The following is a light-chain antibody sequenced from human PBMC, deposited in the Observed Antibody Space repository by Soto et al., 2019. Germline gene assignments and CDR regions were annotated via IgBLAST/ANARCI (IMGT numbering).Light chain of an antibody. J-gene: IGKJ1*01. CDR1: QGISNY. V-gene: IGKV1-27*01. CDR3: QKYNSATQT. Sequence: DIQMTQSPSSLSASVGDRVTITCRASQGISNYLAWYQQKPGKVPKLLIYAASTLPSGVPSRFSGSGSGTDFTLTISSLQPEDVATYYCQKYNSATQTFGQGTQVEIK. CDR2: AAS.